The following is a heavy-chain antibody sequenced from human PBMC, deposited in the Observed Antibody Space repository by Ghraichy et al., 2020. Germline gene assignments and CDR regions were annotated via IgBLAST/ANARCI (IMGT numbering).Heavy chain of an antibody. J-gene: IGHJ3*02. CDR2: IIPIFGTA. D-gene: IGHD1-26*01. V-gene: IGHV1-69*13. CDR3: ATWAGGSYYVARDAFDI. Sequence: SVKVSCKASGGTFSSYAISWVRQAPGQGLEWMGGIIPIFGTANYAQKFQGRVTITADESTSTAYMELSSLRSEDTAVYYCATWAGGSYYVARDAFDIWGQGTMVTVSS. CDR1: GGTFSSYA.